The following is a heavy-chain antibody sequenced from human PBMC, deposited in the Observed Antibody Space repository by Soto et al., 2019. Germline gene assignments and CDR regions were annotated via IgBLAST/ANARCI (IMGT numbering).Heavy chain of an antibody. D-gene: IGHD6-13*01. J-gene: IGHJ5*02. CDR2: ISAYNGNT. CDR1: GYTFTSYG. Sequence: ASVKVSCKASGYTFTSYGISWVRQAPGQGLEWMGWISAYNGNTNYAQKLQGRVTMTTDTSTSTAYMELRGLRSDDTAVYYCARDDQLGGWFDPWGQGTLVTVSS. V-gene: IGHV1-18*04. CDR3: ARDDQLGGWFDP.